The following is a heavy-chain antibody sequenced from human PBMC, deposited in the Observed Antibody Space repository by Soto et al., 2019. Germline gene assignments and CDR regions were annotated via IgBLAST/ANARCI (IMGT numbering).Heavy chain of an antibody. Sequence: GESLKISCKSSGYTFTNFWIGWVRQMPRKGLEWMGIIYPDDSDTRYSPSFQGQVTISADKSISTAYLQWSSLKASDTAMYYCARPDYDILTGYYYFAYWGQGTLVTVSS. CDR2: IYPDDSDT. J-gene: IGHJ4*02. CDR1: GYTFTNFW. D-gene: IGHD3-9*01. CDR3: ARPDYDILTGYYYFAY. V-gene: IGHV5-51*01.